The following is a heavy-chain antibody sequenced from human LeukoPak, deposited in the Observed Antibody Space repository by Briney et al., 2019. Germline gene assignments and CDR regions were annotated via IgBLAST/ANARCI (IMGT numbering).Heavy chain of an antibody. Sequence: ASVKVSCKASGYTFTSYGISLVRQAPGQGLEWMGWISAYDGNTNYAQKLQGRVTMTTDTSTSTAYMELRSLRSDDTAVYYCARGRGYSYGHHRYFDWFDPWGQGTLVTVSS. CDR1: GYTFTSYG. V-gene: IGHV1-18*01. CDR2: ISAYDGNT. D-gene: IGHD5-18*01. J-gene: IGHJ5*02. CDR3: ARGRGYSYGHHRYFDWFDP.